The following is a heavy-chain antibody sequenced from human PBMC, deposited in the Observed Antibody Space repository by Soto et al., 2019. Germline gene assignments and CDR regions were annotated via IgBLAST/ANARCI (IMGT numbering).Heavy chain of an antibody. V-gene: IGHV4-39*01. D-gene: IGHD2-15*01. CDR2: IYYSGST. CDR3: ARLNCRGGSCYWVY. CDR1: GGSISSSSCY. J-gene: IGHJ4*02. Sequence: SETLSLTCTVSGGSISSSSCYWGWIRQPPGKGLEWIGTIYYSGSTYYNPSLKSRVTISVDTSKNQFSLKLSSVTAADTAVYYCARLNCRGGSCYWVYWGQGALVTVSS.